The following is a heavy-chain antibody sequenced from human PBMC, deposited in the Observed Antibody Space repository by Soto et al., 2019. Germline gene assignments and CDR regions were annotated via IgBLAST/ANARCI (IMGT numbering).Heavy chain of an antibody. J-gene: IGHJ4*02. D-gene: IGHD1-26*01. CDR1: GITFSDLH. Sequence: EVLLQQSGAEAREPGGVVKMSCAVSGITFSDLHMHWVKQAPGKGLEWVGLVEVENDDRLYAEKYRGRLNINTNTSRHTSYMELTSLTSDDTAIYLCAAVRGSLGSLSFDYWGQGNPVTVSA. CDR2: VEVENDDR. V-gene: IGHV1-69-2*01. CDR3: AAVRGSLGSLSFDY.